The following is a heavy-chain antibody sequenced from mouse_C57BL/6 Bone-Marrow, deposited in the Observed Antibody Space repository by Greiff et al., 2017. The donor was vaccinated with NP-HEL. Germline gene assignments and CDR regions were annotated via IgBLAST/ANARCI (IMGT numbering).Heavy chain of an antibody. CDR3: ARSLLYYYGSSPWYFDV. CDR1: GYTFTDYY. Sequence: VQLQQSGPVLVKPGASVKMSCKASGYTFTDYYMNWVKQSHGKSLEWIGVINPYNGGTSYNQKFKGKATLTVDKSSSTAYMELNSLTSEDSAVYYCARSLLYYYGSSPWYFDVWGTGTTVTVSS. J-gene: IGHJ1*03. V-gene: IGHV1-19*01. CDR2: INPYNGGT. D-gene: IGHD1-1*01.